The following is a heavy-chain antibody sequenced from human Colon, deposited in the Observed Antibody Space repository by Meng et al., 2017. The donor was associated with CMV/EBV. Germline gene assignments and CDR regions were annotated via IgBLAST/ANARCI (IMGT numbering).Heavy chain of an antibody. D-gene: IGHD1-1*01. CDR1: GFTFNTFW. V-gene: IGHV3-7*01. J-gene: IGHJ6*02. CDR2: IKEDGRGQ. CDR3: VRYENLQHGMDV. Sequence: GESLKISCAASGFTFNTFWMTWVRQAPGKVLEWVANIKEDGRGQWYVDSVKGRFTISRDNARKSLYLQMNSLRAEDTAVYYCVRYENLQHGMDVWGQGTTVTVSS.